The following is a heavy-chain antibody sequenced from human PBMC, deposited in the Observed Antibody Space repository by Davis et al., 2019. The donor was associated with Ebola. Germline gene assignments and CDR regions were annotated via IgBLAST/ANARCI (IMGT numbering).Heavy chain of an antibody. CDR2: INPNSGGT. D-gene: IGHD2-15*01. V-gene: IGHV1-2*02. CDR3: ARDPPYCSGGSCYSRGLDY. J-gene: IGHJ4*02. Sequence: SVKVSCKASVYTFTGYYMHWVRQAPGQGLEWMGWINPNSGGTNYAQKFQGRVTMTRDTSISTAYMELSRLRSDDTAVYYCARDPPYCSGGSCYSRGLDYWGQGTLVTVSS. CDR1: VYTFTGYY.